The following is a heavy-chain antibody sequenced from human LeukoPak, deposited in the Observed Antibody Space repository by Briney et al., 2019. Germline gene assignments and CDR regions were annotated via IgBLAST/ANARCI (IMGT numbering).Heavy chain of an antibody. CDR1: GYSISSGYY. J-gene: IGHJ6*03. Sequence: HSETLSLTCTVSGYSISSGYYWGWVRQPPGKGLEWIGSIYHSGATYYNPSLKSRVTISIDTSKNQFSLKLSSVTAADTAVYYCARDQGTGPSGEYYYMDVWGKGTTVTVSS. CDR3: ARDQGTGPSGEYYYMDV. CDR2: IYHSGAT. D-gene: IGHD3/OR15-3a*01. V-gene: IGHV4-38-2*02.